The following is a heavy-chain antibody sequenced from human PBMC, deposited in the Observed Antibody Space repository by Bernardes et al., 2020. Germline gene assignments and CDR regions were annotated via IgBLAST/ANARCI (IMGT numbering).Heavy chain of an antibody. CDR3: AFAEMGDGYNH. V-gene: IGHV1-46*03. J-gene: IGHJ5*02. Sequence: ASVKVSCKASGYTLTNYYMHWVRQAPGKGLEWMGVINPSGGRTDYAQKFQGRITVTRDTSTSTVYMDLSSLRSEDTAVYYCAFAEMGDGYNHWGQGTPVTVSS. D-gene: IGHD1-1*01. CDR1: GYTLTNYY. CDR2: INPSGGRT.